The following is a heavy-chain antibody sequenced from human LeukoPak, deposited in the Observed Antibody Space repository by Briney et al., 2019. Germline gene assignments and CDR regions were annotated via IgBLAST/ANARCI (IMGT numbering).Heavy chain of an antibody. CDR1: GGSISSSSYY. V-gene: IGHV4-39*01. CDR2: IYYSGST. Sequence: SETLSLTCTVSGGSISSSSYYWGWIRQPPGKGLEWIGSIYYSGSTYYNPSLKSRVTISVDTSKNQFSLKLSSVTAADTAVYYCVRRFGTVTTHWFDPWGQGTLVTVSS. J-gene: IGHJ5*02. CDR3: VRRFGTVTTHWFDP. D-gene: IGHD4-17*01.